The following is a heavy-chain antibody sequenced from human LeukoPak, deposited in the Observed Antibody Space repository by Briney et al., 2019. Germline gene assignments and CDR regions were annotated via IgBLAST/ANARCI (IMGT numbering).Heavy chain of an antibody. V-gene: IGHV3-30-3*01. Sequence: GRSLRLSCAASGFSFSSYAMHWVRQAPGKGLGWVAIITYDGSSKYYADSVEGRFTISRDQSKNTLYLQMNSLRPEDTAIYYCAREKRSGYYPGYWGQGTLVTVSS. CDR2: ITYDGSSK. CDR3: AREKRSGYYPGY. D-gene: IGHD3-3*01. J-gene: IGHJ4*02. CDR1: GFSFSSYA.